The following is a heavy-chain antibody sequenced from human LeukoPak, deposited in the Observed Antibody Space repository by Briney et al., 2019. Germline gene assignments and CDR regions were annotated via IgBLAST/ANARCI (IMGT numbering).Heavy chain of an antibody. CDR3: ARGRSTWHLDY. Sequence: GGSLRLSCAASGFTFSSYEMNWVRQAPGKGLEWVSYIGSSDSTKYYAASVKGRFIISRDNTKNSLSLQMNSLRAEDTAVYYCARGRSTWHLDYWGQGTLVTVSS. CDR1: GFTFSSYE. J-gene: IGHJ4*02. CDR2: IGSSDSTK. V-gene: IGHV3-48*03. D-gene: IGHD1-26*01.